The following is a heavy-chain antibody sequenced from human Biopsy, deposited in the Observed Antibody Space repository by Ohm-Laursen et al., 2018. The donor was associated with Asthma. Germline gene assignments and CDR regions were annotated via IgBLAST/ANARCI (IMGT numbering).Heavy chain of an antibody. J-gene: IGHJ4*02. CDR3: ARDVMEWYLPAFDF. D-gene: IGHD3-3*01. CDR1: GFTFRRYA. Sequence: SLRLSCSAAGFTFRRYAMHWVRQAPGKGLEWVAVGGCYCDGSLKYYADSVNGRFTVSRDDSKNTLYLQMNSLRHDDAAVYYWARDVMEWYLPAFDFWGQGTLVTVSS. V-gene: IGHV3-30-3*01. CDR2: GGCYCDGSLK.